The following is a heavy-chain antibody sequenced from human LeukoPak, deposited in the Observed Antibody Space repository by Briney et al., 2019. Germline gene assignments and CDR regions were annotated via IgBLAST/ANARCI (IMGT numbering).Heavy chain of an antibody. D-gene: IGHD3-22*01. CDR1: GFTFSSYE. J-gene: IGHJ4*02. CDR3: ARDAPYYYDSSGYYFSFDY. Sequence: GGSLRLSRAASGFTFSSYEMNWVRQAPGKGLEWVSYISSSGSTIYYADSVKGRFTISRDNAKNSLYLQMNSLRAEDTAVYYCARDAPYYYDSSGYYFSFDYWGQGTLVTVSS. CDR2: ISSSGSTI. V-gene: IGHV3-48*03.